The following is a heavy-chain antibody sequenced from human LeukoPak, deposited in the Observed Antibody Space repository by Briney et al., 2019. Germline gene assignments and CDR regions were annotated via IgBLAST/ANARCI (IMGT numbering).Heavy chain of an antibody. V-gene: IGHV4-34*01. Sequence: SETLSLTCAVYGGSFSNYHWSWIRQPPGKGLEWIGEINHSGSTNYNPSLKSRVTISVDTSKNQFSLKLSSVTAADTAVYYCARGNYDILTGYGRAFDIWGQGTMVTVSS. J-gene: IGHJ3*02. CDR3: ARGNYDILTGYGRAFDI. CDR1: GGSFSNYH. D-gene: IGHD3-9*01. CDR2: INHSGST.